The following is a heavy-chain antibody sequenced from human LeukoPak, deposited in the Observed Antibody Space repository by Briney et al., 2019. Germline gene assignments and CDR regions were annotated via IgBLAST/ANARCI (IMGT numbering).Heavy chain of an antibody. D-gene: IGHD2-15*01. Sequence: PGGSLKLSCAASGFTFSTYWMSWVRQAPGQGLEWVANIHQYGSEKYYVDSVKGRFTITRDNAKNSLYLQMNSLRAEDTAVYYCARGDKFSGDYWGQGTLVTVSS. CDR3: ARGDKFSGDY. CDR1: GFTFSTYW. CDR2: IHQYGSEK. V-gene: IGHV3-7*04. J-gene: IGHJ4*02.